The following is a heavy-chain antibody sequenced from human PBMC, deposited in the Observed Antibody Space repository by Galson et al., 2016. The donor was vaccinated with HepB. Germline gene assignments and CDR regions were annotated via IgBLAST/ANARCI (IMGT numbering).Heavy chain of an antibody. CDR1: GFAFSDYY. CDR2: ISGGGRDT. Sequence: SLRLSCAASGFAFSDYYMSWIRQAPGRGLEWLSFISGGGRDTNYADSVGGHFTVSRDNANNLLYLQMNSLGVEDTAIYYCARGPCRSTNCPTSYYGMDVWGQGTTVTVSS. V-gene: IGHV3-11*06. D-gene: IGHD1-1*01. J-gene: IGHJ6*02. CDR3: ARGPCRSTNCPTSYYGMDV.